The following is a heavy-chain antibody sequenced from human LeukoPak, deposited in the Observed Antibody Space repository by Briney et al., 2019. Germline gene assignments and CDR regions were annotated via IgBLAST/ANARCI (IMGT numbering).Heavy chain of an antibody. J-gene: IGHJ3*02. V-gene: IGHV1-69*13. CDR1: GGTFSSYA. D-gene: IGHD6-19*01. CDR2: IIPIFGTA. Sequence: SVKVSCKASGGTFSSYAISWVRQAPGQGLEWMGGIIPIFGTANYAQKFQGRVTITADESTSTAYMELSSLRSEDTAVYYCARMQRIAVAGTFMISAFDIWGQGTMVTVSS. CDR3: ARMQRIAVAGTFMISAFDI.